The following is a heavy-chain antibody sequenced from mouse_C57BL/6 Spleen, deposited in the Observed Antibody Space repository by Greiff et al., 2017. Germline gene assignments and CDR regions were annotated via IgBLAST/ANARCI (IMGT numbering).Heavy chain of an antibody. D-gene: IGHD3-1*01. J-gene: IGHJ4*01. V-gene: IGHV1-80*01. CDR1: GYAFSSYW. CDR3: ARKWAPYAMDY. CDR2: IYPGDGDT. Sequence: QVQLQQSGAELVKPGASVKISCKASGYAFSSYWMNLVKQRPGKGLEWIGQIYPGDGDTNYNGKFKGKATLTADKSSSTAYMQLSSLTSEDSAVYFCARKWAPYAMDYWGQGTSVTVSS.